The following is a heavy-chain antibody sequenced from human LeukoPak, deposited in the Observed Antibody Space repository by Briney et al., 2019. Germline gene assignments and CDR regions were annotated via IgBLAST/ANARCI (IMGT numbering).Heavy chain of an antibody. CDR3: AATAMVSSVDY. Sequence: SETLSLTCTVSGGSISSGDYYWSWIRQPLGKGLEWIGYIYYSGSTYYNPSLKSRVTISVDTSKNQFSLKLSSVTAADTAVYYCAATAMVSSVDYWGQGTLVTVSS. D-gene: IGHD5-18*01. V-gene: IGHV4-30-4*01. J-gene: IGHJ4*02. CDR1: GGSISSGDYY. CDR2: IYYSGST.